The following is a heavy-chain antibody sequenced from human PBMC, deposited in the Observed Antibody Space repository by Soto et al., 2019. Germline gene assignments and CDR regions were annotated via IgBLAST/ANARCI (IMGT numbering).Heavy chain of an antibody. CDR3: ARDRLGTNWYFDL. Sequence: QVQLVQSGAEVKKPGASVKVSCKASGYTFTGYYMHWVRQAPGQGLEWMGWINPNSGGTNYAQKFQGWVTMTRDTSISTACMELSRLRSDDTAVYYCARDRLGTNWYFDLWGRGTLVTVSS. CDR1: GYTFTGYY. CDR2: INPNSGGT. D-gene: IGHD7-27*01. V-gene: IGHV1-2*04. J-gene: IGHJ2*01.